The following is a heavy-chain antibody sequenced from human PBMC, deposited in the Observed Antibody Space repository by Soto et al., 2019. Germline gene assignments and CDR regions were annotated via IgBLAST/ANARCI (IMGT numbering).Heavy chain of an antibody. CDR1: WLNFLSYS. D-gene: IGHD6-13*01. CDR3: ARDGSSSSWYYFDY. Sequence: GEFIRVSSGASWLNFLSYSMNWIRQTPGKGLEWVSSISSSSSYIYYADSVKGRFTISRDNAKNSLYLQMNSLRAEDTAVYYCARDGSSSSWYYFDYWGQGTLVTVSS. V-gene: IGHV3-21*01. CDR2: ISSSSSYI. J-gene: IGHJ4*02.